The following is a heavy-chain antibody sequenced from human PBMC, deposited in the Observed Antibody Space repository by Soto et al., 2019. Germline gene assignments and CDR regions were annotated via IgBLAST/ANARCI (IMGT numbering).Heavy chain of an antibody. CDR3: AKENGGYCSSTSCYEGHYYYYGMDV. J-gene: IGHJ6*02. CDR1: GFTFISYG. V-gene: IGHV3-30*18. D-gene: IGHD2-2*01. Sequence: GGSLRLSCAASGFTFISYGMHWVRQAPGKGLEWVAVISYDGSNKYYTDSVKGRFTISRDNSKNTLYLQMNSLRAEDTAVYYCAKENGGYCSSTSCYEGHYYYYGMDVWGQGTTVTVSS. CDR2: ISYDGSNK.